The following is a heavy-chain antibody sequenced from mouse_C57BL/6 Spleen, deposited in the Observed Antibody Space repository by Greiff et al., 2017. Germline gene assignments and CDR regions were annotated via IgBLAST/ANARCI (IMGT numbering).Heavy chain of an antibody. D-gene: IGHD1-1*01. J-gene: IGHJ2*01. Sequence: VQLQQPGAELVRPGSSVKLSCKASGYTFTSYWMHWVKQRPIQGLEWIGNIDPSDSDTHYNQKFKNKATLTLDKSSCTAYIRLSSLTSYDTTVYYCARSGADSSSYVDYWGQGTTLTVSS. CDR1: GYTFTSYW. V-gene: IGHV1-52*01. CDR3: ARSGADSSSYVDY. CDR2: IDPSDSDT.